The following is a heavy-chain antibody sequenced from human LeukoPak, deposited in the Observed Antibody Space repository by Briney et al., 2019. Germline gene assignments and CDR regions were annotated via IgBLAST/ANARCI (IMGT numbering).Heavy chain of an antibody. CDR1: GGSISSGDYY. CDR3: ARVSILSMSQPGPFQH. Sequence: KSSETLSLTCTVSGGSISSGDYYWSWIRQPPGKGLEWIGYIYYSGSTDYNPSLKSRVTISVDTSKNQFSLKLSSVTAADTAVYYCARVSILSMSQPGPFQHWGQGTLVTVSS. D-gene: IGHD2-21*01. J-gene: IGHJ1*01. V-gene: IGHV4-30-4*01. CDR2: IYYSGST.